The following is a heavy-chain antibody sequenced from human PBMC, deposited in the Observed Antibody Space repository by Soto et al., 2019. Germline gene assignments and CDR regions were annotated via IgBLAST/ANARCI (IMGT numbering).Heavy chain of an antibody. CDR3: ASPTTDCSGGSCYNAFDY. J-gene: IGHJ4*02. CDR1: GGSISSSSYY. D-gene: IGHD2-15*01. V-gene: IGHV4-39*01. CDR2: IYYSGST. Sequence: QLQLQESGPGLVKPSETLSLTCTVSGGSISSSSYYWGWIRQPPGKGLEWIVSIYYSGSTYYNPSLKSRVTISVDTSKNQFSLKLSSVTAADTAVYYCASPTTDCSGGSCYNAFDYWGQGTLVTVSS.